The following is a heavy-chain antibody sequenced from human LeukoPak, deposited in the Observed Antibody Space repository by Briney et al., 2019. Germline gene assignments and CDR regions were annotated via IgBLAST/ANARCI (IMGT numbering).Heavy chain of an antibody. D-gene: IGHD3-3*01. CDR3: ARGRGSTVFGVVMTNDY. V-gene: IGHV4-34*01. CDR1: GGSFCGYY. CDR2: INHSGST. Sequence: PSETLSLTSAVYGGSFCGYYWSWLAQPPGKGLKGIGEINHSGSTNYNPSLKSRVTISVDTSKSQFSLKLSSVTAADTAVYYCARGRGSTVFGVVMTNDYWGQGTLVTVSS. J-gene: IGHJ4*02.